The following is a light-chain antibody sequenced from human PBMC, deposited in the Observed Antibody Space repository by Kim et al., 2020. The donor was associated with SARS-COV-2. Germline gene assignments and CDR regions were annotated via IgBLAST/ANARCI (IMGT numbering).Light chain of an antibody. V-gene: IGKV3-20*01. CDR1: QSVSSSY. J-gene: IGKJ2*01. CDR3: QQYGSSPPWYT. Sequence: EIVLTQSPGPLSLSPGERATLSCRASQSVSSSYLAWYQQKPGQAPRLLIYGASSRATGIPDRFSGSGSGTDFTLTISRLEPEDFAVYYCQQYGSSPPWYTFGQGTKVDIK. CDR2: GAS.